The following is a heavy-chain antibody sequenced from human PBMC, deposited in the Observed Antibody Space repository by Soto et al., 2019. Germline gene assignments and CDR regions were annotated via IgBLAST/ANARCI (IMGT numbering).Heavy chain of an antibody. CDR2: ISWDGGST. Sequence: GGSLRLSCAASGFTFDDYTMHWVRQAPGKGLEWVSLISWDGGSTYYADSVKGRFTISRDNSKNSLYLQMNSLRTEDTALYYCAKDGVGAVAGTGYFDYWGQGTLVTVSS. CDR3: AKDGVGAVAGTGYFDY. D-gene: IGHD6-19*01. CDR1: GFTFDDYT. V-gene: IGHV3-43*01. J-gene: IGHJ4*02.